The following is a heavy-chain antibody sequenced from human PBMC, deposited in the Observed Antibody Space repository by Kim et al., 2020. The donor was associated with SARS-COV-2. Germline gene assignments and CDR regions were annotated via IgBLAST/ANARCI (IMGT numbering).Heavy chain of an antibody. CDR3: ARRPLAYSGVEFDY. V-gene: IGHV5-10-1*01. D-gene: IGHD1-26*01. J-gene: IGHJ4*02. Sequence: SPPLQGHVTISADKSISTAYLQWSSLKASDTAMYYCARRPLAYSGVEFDYWGQGTLVTVSS.